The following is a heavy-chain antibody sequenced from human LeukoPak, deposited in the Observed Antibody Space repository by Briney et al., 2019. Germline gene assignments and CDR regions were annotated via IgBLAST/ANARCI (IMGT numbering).Heavy chain of an antibody. D-gene: IGHD6-19*01. Sequence: PSQTLSLTCTVSGGSISSGGYSWSWIRQPPGKGLEWIGEINHSGSTNYNPSLKSRVTISVDTSKNQFSLKLSSVTAADTAVYYCARGLLLTGSGWYDYWGQGTLVTVSS. V-gene: IGHV4-30-2*01. CDR1: GGSISSGGYS. CDR3: ARGLLLTGSGWYDY. CDR2: INHSGST. J-gene: IGHJ4*02.